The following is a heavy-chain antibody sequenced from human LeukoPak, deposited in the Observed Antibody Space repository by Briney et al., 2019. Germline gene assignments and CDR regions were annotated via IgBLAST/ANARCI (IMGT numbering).Heavy chain of an antibody. D-gene: IGHD5-18*01. CDR2: IYYSGST. J-gene: IGHJ4*02. Sequence: PSETLSLTCTVSGGSISSYYWSWIRQPPGKGLEWIGYIYYSGSTNYNPSLKSRVTISVDTSKNQFSLKLSSVTAADTAVYYCAGRGCSYGYDYWGQGTLVTVSS. CDR3: AGRGCSYGYDY. V-gene: IGHV4-59*01. CDR1: GGSISSYY.